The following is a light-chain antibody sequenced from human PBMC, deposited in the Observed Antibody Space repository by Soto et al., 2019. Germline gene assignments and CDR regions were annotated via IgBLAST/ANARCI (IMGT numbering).Light chain of an antibody. CDR3: QQYNNWPPLT. CDR1: QSVSVN. CDR2: GAS. V-gene: IGKV3-15*01. Sequence: EIVMTQSPATLSVSPGERATLSCRASQSVSVNLAWYQQKPGQAPRLLIYGASTRATGIPARFSGSGSGTEFTLTISSLQSEDFAVYSCQQYNNWPPLTFGKETKVDIK. J-gene: IGKJ1*01.